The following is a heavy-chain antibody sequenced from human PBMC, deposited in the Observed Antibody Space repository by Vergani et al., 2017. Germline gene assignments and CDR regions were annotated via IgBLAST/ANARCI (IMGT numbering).Heavy chain of an antibody. CDR2: IHYSGST. Sequence: QLQLQESGPGLVKPSETPSLTCTVSGGSISSSSYYWGWIRQPPGKGLEWIGSIHYSGSTYYNPSLKSRVTISVDTSKNQCSLKLSSVPAADTAVYYFARHLDSYGHTLGWFDPWRQGTLVTVS. J-gene: IGHJ5*02. CDR3: ARHLDSYGHTLGWFDP. D-gene: IGHD5-18*01. V-gene: IGHV4-39*01. CDR1: GGSISSSSYY.